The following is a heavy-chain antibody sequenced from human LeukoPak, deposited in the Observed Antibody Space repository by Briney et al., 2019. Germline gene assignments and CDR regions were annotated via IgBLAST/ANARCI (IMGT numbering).Heavy chain of an antibody. J-gene: IGHJ4*02. D-gene: IGHD6-13*01. V-gene: IGHV3-7*01. CDR2: IKQDGSAI. CDR1: GFTLSSYW. CDR3: ARCGVGVAAAAANC. Sequence: GGSLRLSCAASGFTLSSYWMSWVRQAPGKGLEWVANIKQDGSAIYYVDSVKGRFTISRDNAKNPLYLQMNSLRAEDTAVYYCARCGVGVAAAAANCWGQGTLLTVSS.